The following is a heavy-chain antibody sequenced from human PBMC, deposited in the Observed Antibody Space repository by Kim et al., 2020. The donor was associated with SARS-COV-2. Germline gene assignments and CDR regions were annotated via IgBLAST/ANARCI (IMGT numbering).Heavy chain of an antibody. D-gene: IGHD3-9*01. Sequence: DSVKGRFTISRDNSKNTLYLQMNSLRAEDTAVYYCAKDRDILTGYYMDYFDYWGQGTLVTVSS. J-gene: IGHJ4*02. CDR3: AKDRDILTGYYMDYFDY. V-gene: IGHV3-33*06.